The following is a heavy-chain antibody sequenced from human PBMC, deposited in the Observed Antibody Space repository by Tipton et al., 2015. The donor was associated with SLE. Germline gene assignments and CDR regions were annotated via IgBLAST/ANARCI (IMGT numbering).Heavy chain of an antibody. Sequence: SLRLSCTASGFTFSSYEMNWVRQAPGKGLEWISYISSSGGATYYADSVKARFIISRDNAKNSLYLQMSSLRVEDTAVYYCVRVEYYDLPEYFQYWGQGTGVTVAS. J-gene: IGHJ1*01. CDR1: GFTFSSYE. CDR2: ISSSGGAT. D-gene: IGHD3-22*01. V-gene: IGHV3-48*03. CDR3: VRVEYYDLPEYFQY.